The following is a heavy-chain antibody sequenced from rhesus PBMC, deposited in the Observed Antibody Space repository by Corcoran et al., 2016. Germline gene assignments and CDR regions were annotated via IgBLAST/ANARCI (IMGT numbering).Heavy chain of an antibody. D-gene: IGHD2-39*01. CDR1: GGSLSDSSR. V-gene: IGHV4S10*01. CDR2: IYGSSTST. J-gene: IGHJ4*01. CDR3: ARTLGNLVVGVDY. Sequence: QVQLQESGPGVVKPSETLSLPCAVSGGSLSDSSRGSWIRQPPGQGLEWIGYIYGSSTSTNYNPSLKSRVTISKDTSKNQFSLKLSSVTAADTAVYYCARTLGNLVVGVDYWGQGVLVTVSS.